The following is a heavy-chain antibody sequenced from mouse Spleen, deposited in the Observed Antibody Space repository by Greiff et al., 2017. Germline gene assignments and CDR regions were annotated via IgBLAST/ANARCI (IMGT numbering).Heavy chain of an antibody. Sequence: EVQLVESGGGLVQPKGSLKLSCAASGFSFNTYAMNWVRQAPGKGLEWVARIRSKSNNYATYYADSVKDRFTISRDDSESMLYLQMNNLKTEDTAMYYCVRKDYGYNGDYWGQGTTLTVSS. J-gene: IGHJ2*01. V-gene: IGHV10-1*01. CDR2: IRSKSNNYAT. CDR1: GFSFNTYA. CDR3: VRKDYGYNGDY. D-gene: IGHD1-2*01.